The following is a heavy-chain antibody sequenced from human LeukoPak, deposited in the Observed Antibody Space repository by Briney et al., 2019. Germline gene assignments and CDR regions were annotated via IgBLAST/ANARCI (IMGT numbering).Heavy chain of an antibody. CDR2: INPSGGST. D-gene: IGHD4-17*01. Sequence: ASVKVSCKASAYTFTSYYMHWVRQAPGQGLEWMGIINPSGGSTSYAQKFQGRVTMTRDTSTSTVYMELSSLRSEDTAVYYCAREPTTVTTFPPLLYFQHWGQGTLVTVSS. CDR3: AREPTTVTTFPPLLYFQH. J-gene: IGHJ1*01. CDR1: AYTFTSYY. V-gene: IGHV1-46*01.